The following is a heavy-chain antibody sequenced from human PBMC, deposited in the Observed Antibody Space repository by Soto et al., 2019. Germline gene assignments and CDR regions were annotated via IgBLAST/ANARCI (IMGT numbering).Heavy chain of an antibody. V-gene: IGHV1-69*08. CDR1: GGTFSSYT. D-gene: IGHD3-16*01. J-gene: IGHJ3*02. Sequence: QVQLMQSGAEVKKPGSSVKVSCKASGGTFSSYTISWVRQAPGQGLEWMGRIIPILGIANYAQKFQGRVTITADKSTSTAYMELSSLRSEDTAVYYCARDSTWGEGGAFDIWGQGTMVTVSS. CDR2: IIPILGIA. CDR3: ARDSTWGEGGAFDI.